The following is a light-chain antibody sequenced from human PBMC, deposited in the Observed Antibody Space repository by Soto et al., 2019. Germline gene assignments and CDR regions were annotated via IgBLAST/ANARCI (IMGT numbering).Light chain of an antibody. J-gene: IGKJ5*01. Sequence: DIQMTQSPSSLSASVGDRGTIPRRASQSISSYLNWYQQKPGKAPKLLIYAASSLQSGVPSRFSGSGSGTDFTLIISSLQPEDFATYYCQQSYSTPPITLGQGTRLEIK. CDR1: QSISSY. CDR2: AAS. CDR3: QQSYSTPPIT. V-gene: IGKV1-39*01.